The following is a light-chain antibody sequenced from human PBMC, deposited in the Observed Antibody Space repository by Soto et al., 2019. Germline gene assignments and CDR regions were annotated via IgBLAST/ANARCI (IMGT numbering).Light chain of an antibody. Sequence: EVVLTQSPGTLSLSPGEGATLSCRASQSVTSSFLVWYQQKSGQAPRLLIYGASSRATGIPDRFSGSGSGTDFTLTISRLEPEDFAVYYCQQYGSSPLTFGQGTKVEIK. CDR1: QSVTSSF. V-gene: IGKV3-20*01. CDR2: GAS. J-gene: IGKJ1*01. CDR3: QQYGSSPLT.